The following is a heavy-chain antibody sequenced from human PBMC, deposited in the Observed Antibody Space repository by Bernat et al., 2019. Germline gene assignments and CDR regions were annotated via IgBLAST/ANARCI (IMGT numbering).Heavy chain of an antibody. J-gene: IGHJ4*02. CDR3: ARDPKTVAGTN. Sequence: EVQLVESGGGLIQPGGSLRLSCAVSGFTVSNYMSWVRQAPGKGLEWVSVIYADDSTYYADSVKGRFTISRDNSKNTLYLQMNSLRVEDTAVYHCARDPKTVAGTNWGQGTLVTVSS. CDR2: IYADDST. CDR1: GFTVSNY. D-gene: IGHD6-19*01. V-gene: IGHV3-53*01.